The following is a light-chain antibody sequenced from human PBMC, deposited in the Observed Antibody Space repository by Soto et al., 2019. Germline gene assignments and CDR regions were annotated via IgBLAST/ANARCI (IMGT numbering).Light chain of an antibody. J-gene: IGKJ5*01. Sequence: EIVMTQSPATLSVSPGERATLSCRASQSVSSNLAWYQQKPGQAPRLLIYRASTRATGVPARFSGSGSGTDFTLTISSLEPEDFAVYYCQQRSNWPRTFGQGTRLEIK. CDR1: QSVSSN. CDR2: RAS. V-gene: IGKV3-15*01. CDR3: QQRSNWPRT.